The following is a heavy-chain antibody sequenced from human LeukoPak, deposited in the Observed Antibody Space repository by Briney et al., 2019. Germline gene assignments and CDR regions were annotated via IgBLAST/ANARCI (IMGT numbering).Heavy chain of an antibody. V-gene: IGHV3-13*01. CDR3: ARFGPDAFDI. D-gene: IGHD3-16*01. J-gene: IGHJ3*02. CDR2: IGTVGDT. CDR1: GFTFSDYD. Sequence: GGSLRLSCAASGFTFSDYDIHWVRQVTGRGLVWVSTIGTVGDTYYRDSVKGRFTISKENANNSLYLQMNSLRGGDTAVYYCARFGPDAFDIWGPGKMVTVSS.